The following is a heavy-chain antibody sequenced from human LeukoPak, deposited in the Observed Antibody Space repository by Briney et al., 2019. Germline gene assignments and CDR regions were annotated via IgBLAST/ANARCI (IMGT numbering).Heavy chain of an antibody. V-gene: IGHV3-66*01. Sequence: PGGFLRLSCAASGFTVSSSYMSWVRQAPGKGLEWVSVIYSGGSTYYADSVKGRLTISRDNSKNTLDLQMNSLRVEDTAVYYCARAYGSDWPGIFDYWGQGTLVTVSS. CDR1: GFTVSSSY. CDR3: ARAYGSDWPGIFDY. J-gene: IGHJ4*02. CDR2: IYSGGST. D-gene: IGHD6-19*01.